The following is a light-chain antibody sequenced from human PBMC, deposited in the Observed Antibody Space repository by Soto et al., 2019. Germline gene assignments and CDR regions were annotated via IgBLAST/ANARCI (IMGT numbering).Light chain of an antibody. J-gene: IGKJ5*01. Sequence: EILLTQSPPTLSLSPGERATLSCRASQSVSSYLAWYQQKPGQAPRLLIYAASNRATGIPARFSGSGSGTDFTLTISSLQHEDLADYCRQQSSNSPITFGQGTRLEIK. CDR1: QSVSSY. V-gene: IGKV3-11*01. CDR3: QQSSNSPIT. CDR2: AAS.